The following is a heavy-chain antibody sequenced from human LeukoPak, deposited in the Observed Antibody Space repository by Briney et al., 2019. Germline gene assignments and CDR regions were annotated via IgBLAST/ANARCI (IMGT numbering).Heavy chain of an antibody. CDR3: ARDHAASITIFGVDPLNWFDP. V-gene: IGHV3-30-3*01. CDR1: GFTFSSYA. D-gene: IGHD3-3*01. J-gene: IGHJ5*02. CDR2: ISYDGSNK. Sequence: GGSLRLSCAASGFTFSSYAMHRVRQAPGKGLEWVAVISYDGSNKYYADSVKGRFTISRDNSKNTLYLQMNSLRAEDTAVYYCARDHAASITIFGVDPLNWFDPWGQGTLVTVSS.